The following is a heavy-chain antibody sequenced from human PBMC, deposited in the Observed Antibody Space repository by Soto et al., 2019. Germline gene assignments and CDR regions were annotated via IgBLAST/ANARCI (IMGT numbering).Heavy chain of an antibody. Sequence: PSETLSLTCAVSGGSISSGGYSWSWIRQPPGKGLEWIGYIYHSGSTYYNPSLKSRVTISVDRSKNQFSLKLSSVTAADTAVYYCARTQYYDSSGYFDYWGQGTLVTVSS. CDR1: GGSISSGGYS. CDR3: ARTQYYDSSGYFDY. V-gene: IGHV4-30-2*01. D-gene: IGHD3-22*01. J-gene: IGHJ4*02. CDR2: IYHSGST.